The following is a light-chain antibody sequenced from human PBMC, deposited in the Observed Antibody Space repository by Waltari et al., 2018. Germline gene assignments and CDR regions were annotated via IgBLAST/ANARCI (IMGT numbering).Light chain of an antibody. V-gene: IGKV2D-29*02. CDR1: QSLLHSNGYTY. CDR3: MQGIQLPFT. CDR2: LVS. Sequence: DIVMTQTPLSLPVTPGKTASISCRSSQSLLHSNGYTYSFWYLQKPGQSPQLLIYLVSNRASGVPDRFSGSGSGTDFTLKISRVEAEDVGVYYCMQGIQLPFTFGPGTKLDI. J-gene: IGKJ3*01.